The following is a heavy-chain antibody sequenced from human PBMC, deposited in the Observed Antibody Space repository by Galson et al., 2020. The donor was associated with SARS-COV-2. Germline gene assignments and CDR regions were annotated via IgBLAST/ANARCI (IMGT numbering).Heavy chain of an antibody. J-gene: IGHJ4*02. D-gene: IGHD1-26*01. CDR1: GFTFRNYA. CDR3: ARELKEGATDY. V-gene: IGHV3-33*01. CDR2: IWYDGRNK. Sequence: LSLTCAASGFTFRNYAMHWVRQAPGKGLAWVAVIWYDGRNKYYADSVNGRFTISRDNSRNTVYLQMNSLKVEDTGIYSCARELKEGATDYWGQGTLVTVSS.